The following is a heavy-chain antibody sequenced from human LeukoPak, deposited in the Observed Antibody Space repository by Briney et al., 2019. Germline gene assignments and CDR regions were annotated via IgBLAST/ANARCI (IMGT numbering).Heavy chain of an antibody. V-gene: IGHV3-15*01. J-gene: IGHJ4*02. D-gene: IGHD5-12*01. CDR2: IKSKTDGGTT. CDR1: GFAFSNAW. CDR3: TTGGYGGQFDY. Sequence: KPGGSLRLSCAASGFAFSNAWMSWVRQAPGKGLGWVGRIKSKTDGGTTDYAAPVKGRFTISRDDSKNTLYLQMNSLKTEDTAVYYCTTGGYGGQFDYWGQGTLVTVSS.